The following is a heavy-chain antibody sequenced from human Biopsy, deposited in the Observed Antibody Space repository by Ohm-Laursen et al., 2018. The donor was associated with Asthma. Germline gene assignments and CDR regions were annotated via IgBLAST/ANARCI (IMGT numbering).Heavy chain of an antibody. J-gene: IGHJ3*01. CDR3: AGTYYDFLTGQVKDVFGV. D-gene: IGHD3-9*01. V-gene: IGHV1-3*04. CDR2: VNTGNGDT. Sequence: ASVKVSCKASGYNFISFAIHWVRQAPGQRLGWMGWVNTGNGDTKYSQKFQGRVTITRDTSASTAYMELRSLRCEDTATYYSAGTYYDFLTGQVKDVFGVWGQGTMVAVSS. CDR1: GYNFISFA.